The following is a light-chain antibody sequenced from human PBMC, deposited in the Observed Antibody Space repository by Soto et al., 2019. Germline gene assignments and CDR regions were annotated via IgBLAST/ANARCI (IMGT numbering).Light chain of an antibody. CDR1: QSLLHRNGYTY. J-gene: IGKJ2*01. CDR3: MQTLQTTYT. Sequence: DIVMTQSPLSLPVTPGEPASISCRSSQSLLHRNGYTYLDWYLQKPGQSPQLLIYLGSNRASGVSDRFSGSGSGTDFTLKISTVEAEDVGIYYCMQTLQTTYTFGQGTKLEVK. V-gene: IGKV2-28*01. CDR2: LGS.